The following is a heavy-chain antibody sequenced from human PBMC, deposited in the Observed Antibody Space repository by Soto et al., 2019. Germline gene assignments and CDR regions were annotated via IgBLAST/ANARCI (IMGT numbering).Heavy chain of an antibody. D-gene: IGHD3-10*01. V-gene: IGHV1-8*01. CDR2: INPNSGNI. CDR3: ARGRASGSYYLLDY. Sequence: RASVKVSCKASGDTFTTYDINWVRQATGHGLEWMGWINPNSGNIGYAQGFQGRVTMTRDTAIRTAYMEVSSLRSDDTAVYYCARGRASGSYYLLDYWGQGTLVTVSS. J-gene: IGHJ4*02. CDR1: GDTFTTYD.